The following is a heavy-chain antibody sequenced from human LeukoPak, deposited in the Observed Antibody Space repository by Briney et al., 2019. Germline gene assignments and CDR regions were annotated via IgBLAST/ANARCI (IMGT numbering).Heavy chain of an antibody. J-gene: IGHJ4*02. CDR3: ARGTFRYCSGGSCYPFDY. CDR2: INHSGST. D-gene: IGHD2-15*01. CDR1: GGSVSGYY. V-gene: IGHV4-34*01. Sequence: SETLSLTCTVYGGSVSGYYWSWIRQPPGKGLEWIGEINHSGSTNYNPSLKSRVTISVDTSKNQFSLKLSSVTAADTAVYYCARGTFRYCSGGSCYPFDYWGQGTLVAVSS.